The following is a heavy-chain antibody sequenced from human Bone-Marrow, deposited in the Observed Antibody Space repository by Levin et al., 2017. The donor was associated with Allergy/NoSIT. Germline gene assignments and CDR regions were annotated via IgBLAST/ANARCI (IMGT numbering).Heavy chain of an antibody. V-gene: IGHV3-21*01. CDR1: GFTFSSYS. D-gene: IGHD6-13*01. CDR3: ARDLPRLIAAARGGYFDY. J-gene: IGHJ4*02. CDR2: ISSSSSYI. Sequence: GESLKISCAASGFTFSSYSMNWVRQAPGKGLEWVSSISSSSSYIYYADSVKGRFTISRDNAKNSLYLQMNSLRAEDTAVYYCARDLPRLIAAARGGYFDYWGQGTLVTVSS.